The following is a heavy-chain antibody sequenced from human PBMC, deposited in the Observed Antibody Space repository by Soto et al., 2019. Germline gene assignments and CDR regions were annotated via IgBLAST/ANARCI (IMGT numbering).Heavy chain of an antibody. J-gene: IGHJ3*02. Sequence: EVQLVESGGGLVQPGGSLRLSCAASGFTFSSYWMHWVRQAPGKGLVWVSRINSDGSNIRYADSEKGRFTISRDNAKNTLYLQMNSPRAEDTAVYYCVRSRVEANDAFDIWGQGTVVTVSS. CDR1: GFTFSSYW. CDR2: INSDGSNI. V-gene: IGHV3-74*01. CDR3: VRSRVEANDAFDI. D-gene: IGHD1-26*01.